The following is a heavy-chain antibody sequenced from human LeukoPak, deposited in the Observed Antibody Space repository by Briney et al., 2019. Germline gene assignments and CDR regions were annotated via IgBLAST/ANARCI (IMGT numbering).Heavy chain of an antibody. J-gene: IGHJ6*04. V-gene: IGHV1-69*01. CDR2: XXXXXGTA. CDR3: ARANPLSTPPVYYYYYGMDV. D-gene: IGHD2-15*01. Sequence: SVKVSCKASGGTFSSYAISWVRQAPGQGLXXXXXXXXXXGTANYAQKFQGRVTITADESTSTAYMELSSLRSEDTAVYYCARANPLSTPPVYYYYYGMDVWGKGTTVTVSS. CDR1: GGTFSSYA.